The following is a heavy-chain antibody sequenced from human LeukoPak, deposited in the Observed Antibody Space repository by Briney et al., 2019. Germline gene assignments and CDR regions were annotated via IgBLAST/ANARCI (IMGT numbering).Heavy chain of an antibody. CDR3: ARAGTYWDYFDY. V-gene: IGHV1-24*01. J-gene: IGHJ4*02. Sequence: ASVKVSCKVSGYTLTELSMHWVRQAPGKGLEWRGGFDPEGGETIYAQKFQGRVTMTEDTSTDTAYMELSSLRSEDTAVYYCARAGTYWDYFDYWGQGTLVTVSS. CDR1: GYTLTELS. D-gene: IGHD1-26*01. CDR2: FDPEGGET.